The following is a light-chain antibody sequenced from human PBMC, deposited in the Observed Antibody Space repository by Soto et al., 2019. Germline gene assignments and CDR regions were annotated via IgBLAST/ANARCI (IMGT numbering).Light chain of an antibody. CDR1: SSDIGAYIY. J-gene: IGLJ1*01. CDR3: SSYAGSKTFV. V-gene: IGLV2-8*01. CDR2: EVS. Sequence: QSVLTQPPSASGSPGQSVTISYTGTSSDIGAYIYVSWYQQHPGKAPKLMISEVSRRPSGVPERFSGSKSGNTASLTVSGLQADDEAHYYCSSYAGSKTFVFGTGTKVTVL.